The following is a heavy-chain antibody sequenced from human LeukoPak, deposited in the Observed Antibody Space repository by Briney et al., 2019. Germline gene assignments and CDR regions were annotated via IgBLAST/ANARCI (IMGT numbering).Heavy chain of an antibody. CDR1: GFTFSSYA. Sequence: GGSLRLSCAASGFTFSSYAMSWVRQAPGKGLEWVSAISGSGGSTYYGDSVKGRFTISRDNSKNTLYLQMNSLRAEDTAVYYCAKTRPLDSSSWSHGDYWGQGTLVTVSS. CDR2: ISGSGGST. CDR3: AKTRPLDSSSWSHGDY. V-gene: IGHV3-23*01. D-gene: IGHD6-13*01. J-gene: IGHJ4*02.